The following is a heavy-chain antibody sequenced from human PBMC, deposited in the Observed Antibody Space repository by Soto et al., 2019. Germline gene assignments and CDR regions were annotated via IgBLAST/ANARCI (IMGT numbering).Heavy chain of an antibody. CDR1: GFTFDEYT. Sequence: EEQLVQSGGGVVKPGGSVTLSCTASGFTFDEYTMHCVLQAPGKGLEWVSLISWYGTNTYYADSVKGRFTISRDNSKHALHLQMNSLRNEDTASYSCAKVRGYRGFYFSLEVWGQGNTVTVSS. J-gene: IGHJ6*02. D-gene: IGHD5-12*01. CDR3: AKVRGYRGFYFSLEV. CDR2: ISWYGTNT. V-gene: IGHV3-43*01.